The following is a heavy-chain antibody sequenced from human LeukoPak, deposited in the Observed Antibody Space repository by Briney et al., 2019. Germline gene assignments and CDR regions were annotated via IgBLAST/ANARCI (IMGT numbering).Heavy chain of an antibody. D-gene: IGHD6-13*01. V-gene: IGHV3-21*01. J-gene: IGHJ4*02. CDR2: ISSSSSYI. CDR3: ASDDNPIAAAYRGLDY. Sequence: GGSLRLPCAASGFTFSSYSMNWVRQAPGKGLEWISSISSSSSYIYYADSVKGRFTISRDNAKNSLYLQMNSLRAEDTAVYYCASDDNPIAAAYRGLDYWGQGTLVTVSS. CDR1: GFTFSSYS.